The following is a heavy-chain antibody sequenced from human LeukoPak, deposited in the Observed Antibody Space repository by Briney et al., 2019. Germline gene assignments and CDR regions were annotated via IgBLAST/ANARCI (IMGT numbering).Heavy chain of an antibody. V-gene: IGHV3-33*01. D-gene: IGHD2/OR15-2a*01. CDR1: GFTFSSYG. CDR3: AREGPRGNSQFDY. CDR2: IWYDGSNK. Sequence: PGGSLRLSCAASGFTFSSYGMHWVRQAPGKGLEWVALIWYDGSNKYYADSVKGRLTISRDNSKNTLYLQMNSLRAADTAVYYCAREGPRGNSQFDYWGQGTLVTVSS. J-gene: IGHJ4*02.